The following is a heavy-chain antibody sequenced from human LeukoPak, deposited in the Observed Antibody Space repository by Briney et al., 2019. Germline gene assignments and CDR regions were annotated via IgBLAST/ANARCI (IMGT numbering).Heavy chain of an antibody. CDR3: ARRGTYYGGHFDY. V-gene: IGHV5-51*01. Sequence: GESLKIFCQGSGYSFTNYWIAWVRQMPGKGLEWMGAISPGDSDIRYSPSFQGQVTISADKSITTAYLQWSSLKAADTAMYYCARRGTYYGGHFDYWGQGTLVTVSS. CDR2: ISPGDSDI. J-gene: IGHJ4*02. D-gene: IGHD1-26*01. CDR1: GYSFTNYW.